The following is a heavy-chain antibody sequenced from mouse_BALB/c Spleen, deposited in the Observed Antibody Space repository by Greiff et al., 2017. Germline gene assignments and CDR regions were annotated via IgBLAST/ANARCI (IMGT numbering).Heavy chain of an antibody. CDR1: GFNIKDYY. D-gene: IGHD2-1*01. CDR3: ARDYYGSYFDY. J-gene: IGHJ2*01. CDR2: ISTYSGNT. Sequence: VKLVESGAELVRSGASVKLSCTASGFNIKDYYMHWVKQSHAKSLEWIGVISTYSGNTNYNQKFKGKATMTVDKSSSTAYMELARLTSEDSAIYYCARDYYGSYFDYWGQGTTLTVSS. V-gene: IGHV1S137*01.